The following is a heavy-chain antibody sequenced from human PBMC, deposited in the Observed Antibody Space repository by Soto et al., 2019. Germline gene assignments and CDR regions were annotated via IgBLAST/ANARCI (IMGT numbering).Heavy chain of an antibody. Sequence: GGSLRLSCAASGFTFTSYSMSWVRQAPGKGLEWVSVISASGDNTYYADSVKGRFSISRDNSQNTLYLQMKSLRTEDTAVYYCASGSRSSPKYNWIDSWGQGTLVTVYS. D-gene: IGHD3-10*01. J-gene: IGHJ5*01. CDR2: ISASGDNT. CDR1: GFTFTSYS. CDR3: ASGSRSSPKYNWIDS. V-gene: IGHV3-23*01.